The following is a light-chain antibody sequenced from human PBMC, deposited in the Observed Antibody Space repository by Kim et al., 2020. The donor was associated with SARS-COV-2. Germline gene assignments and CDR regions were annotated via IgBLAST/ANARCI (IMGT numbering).Light chain of an antibody. CDR3: QQYGSSPSYS. V-gene: IGKV3-20*01. CDR1: QSVSSSY. Sequence: SPRERATPSCRASQSVSSSYLAWYQQKPGQAPWLLIYGASSRATDIPDRFSGSGSGTDFTLTISRLEPENFAVYYCQQYGSSPSYSFGQGTKLEI. J-gene: IGKJ2*03. CDR2: GAS.